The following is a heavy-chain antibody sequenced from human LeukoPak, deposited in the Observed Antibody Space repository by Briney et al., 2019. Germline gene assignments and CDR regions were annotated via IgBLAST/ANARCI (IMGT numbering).Heavy chain of an antibody. Sequence: SETLSLTCTVSGYSISSGYYWGWIRQPPGKGLEWIGSIYHSGSTYYNPSLKSRVTISVDTSKNQFSLKLSSVTAADTAVYYCARARAVAVFDYWGQGTLVTVSS. V-gene: IGHV4-38-2*02. CDR3: ARARAVAVFDY. CDR1: GYSISSGYY. J-gene: IGHJ4*02. D-gene: IGHD6-19*01. CDR2: IYHSGST.